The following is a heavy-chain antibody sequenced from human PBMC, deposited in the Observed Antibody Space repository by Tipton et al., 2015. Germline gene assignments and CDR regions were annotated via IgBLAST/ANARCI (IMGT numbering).Heavy chain of an antibody. CDR2: ISGSGGTT. CDR3: ARDLITIFGVVRGMDV. Sequence: GSLRLSCAASGFTFSNYAMSWVRQAPGKGLEWVSAISGSGGTTYYADSLRGRFTISRDNAKNSLYLQMNRLRAEDTAVYYCARDLITIFGVVRGMDVWGQGTTVTVSS. V-gene: IGHV3-23*01. CDR1: GFTFSNYA. D-gene: IGHD3-3*01. J-gene: IGHJ6*02.